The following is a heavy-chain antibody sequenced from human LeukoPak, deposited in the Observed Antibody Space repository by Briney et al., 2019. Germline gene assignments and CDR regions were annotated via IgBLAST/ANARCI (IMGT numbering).Heavy chain of an antibody. V-gene: IGHV3-30*02. Sequence: GGSLRLSCAAAGFIFNNYGMHWVRQAPGKGLEWVAFIRYDGSNKYYADSVKGRFTISRDNSKNTLYLQMNSLRAEDTAVYYCAKKFRVGAIPPKDAFDIWGQGTMVTVSS. D-gene: IGHD1-26*01. CDR1: GFIFNNYG. CDR3: AKKFRVGAIPPKDAFDI. CDR2: IRYDGSNK. J-gene: IGHJ3*02.